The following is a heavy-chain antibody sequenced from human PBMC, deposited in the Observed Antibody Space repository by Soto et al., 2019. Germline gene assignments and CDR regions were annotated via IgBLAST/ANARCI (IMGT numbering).Heavy chain of an antibody. CDR3: AREMTGAHDFWNGYYSTFDY. CDR2: INPNSGGT. V-gene: IGHV1-2*04. CDR1: GYIFTGHY. Sequence: VKVSCKASGYIFTGHYMHWVRQAPGQGLEWMGWINPNSGGTNYAQKFQGWATMTRDTSISTVYMELSRLRSDDTAVYYCAREMTGAHDFWNGYYSTFDYWGKGTLVTVSS. J-gene: IGHJ4*02. D-gene: IGHD3-3*01.